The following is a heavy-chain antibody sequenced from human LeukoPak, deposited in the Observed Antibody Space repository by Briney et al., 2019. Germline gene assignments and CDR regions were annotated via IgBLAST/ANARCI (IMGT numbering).Heavy chain of an antibody. V-gene: IGHV3-23*01. CDR3: ARDRPYDY. J-gene: IGHJ4*02. CDR2: IRGNAGTT. Sequence: GGSLRLSCAASGFIFSNYGMSWVRQAPGKGLEWVSAIRGNAGTTYYADSVQGRFTIFRDNSKNMLYLQMNSLRAEDTAVYYCARDRPYDYWGQGTLVTVSS. CDR1: GFIFSNYG.